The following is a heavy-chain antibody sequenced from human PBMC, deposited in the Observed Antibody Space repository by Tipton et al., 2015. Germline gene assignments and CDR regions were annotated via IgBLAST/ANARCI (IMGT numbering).Heavy chain of an antibody. V-gene: IGHV4-38-2*01. J-gene: IGHJ4*02. CDR1: AYSITSDYY. D-gene: IGHD3-9*01. Sequence: TLSLTCAVSAYSITSDYYWGWIRQPPGKGLEWIGSISHSGNTYYNPPLKSRVTISVDTSKNQFSLRVRSVTAADTAVYYCACQDYDSLTRDYQTVDYWGQGTLVTVSS. CDR2: ISHSGNT. CDR3: ACQDYDSLTRDYQTVDY.